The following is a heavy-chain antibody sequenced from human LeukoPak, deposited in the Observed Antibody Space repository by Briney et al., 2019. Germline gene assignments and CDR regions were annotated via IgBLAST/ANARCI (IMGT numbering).Heavy chain of an antibody. V-gene: IGHV3-7*03. J-gene: IGHJ5*02. CDR3: ARDRMIGTNTNWFDP. CDR2: IKQDGSEK. CDR1: EFTFSSHW. D-gene: IGHD1-20*01. Sequence: SGGSLRLSCAASEFTFSSHWMSWVRQAPGKGLEWVANIKQDGSEKHYVESVKGRFTISRDNAKNSLYLQMNSLRAEDTAVYYCARDRMIGTNTNWFDPWGQGTLVTVSS.